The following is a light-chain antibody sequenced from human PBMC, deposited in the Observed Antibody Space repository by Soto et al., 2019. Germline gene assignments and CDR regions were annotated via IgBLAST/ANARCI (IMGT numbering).Light chain of an antibody. CDR3: QQYYSTLFT. V-gene: IGKV4-1*01. CDR2: WAS. Sequence: DIVMTQSPDSLAVSLGERATINCKSSQSVLYSSNNKNYLAWYQQKPGQPPKPLIYWASTRESGVPDRFSGSGSGTDFTLTISSLQADDVAVYYCQQYYSTLFTFGPGTKVDIK. J-gene: IGKJ3*01. CDR1: QSVLYSSNNKNY.